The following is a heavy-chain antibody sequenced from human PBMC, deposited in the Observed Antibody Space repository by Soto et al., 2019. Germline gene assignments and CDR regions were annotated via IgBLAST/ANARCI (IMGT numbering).Heavy chain of an antibody. D-gene: IGHD3-10*01. V-gene: IGHV3-30*18. CDR1: GFTFNVYG. CDR2: ISFDGKNK. J-gene: IGHJ4*02. Sequence: TGGSLRLSCTASGFTFNVYGMHWVRQAPGKGLEWVSLISFDGKNKFYTDFVKGRFTIYRDNSKNTLYLQMNSLRVEDTAVYYCAKGREYYYGSGSYSPFDHWGQGTLVTVSS. CDR3: AKGREYYYGSGSYSPFDH.